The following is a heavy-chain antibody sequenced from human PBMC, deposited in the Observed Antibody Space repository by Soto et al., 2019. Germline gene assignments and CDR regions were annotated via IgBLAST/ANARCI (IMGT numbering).Heavy chain of an antibody. Sequence: SGPTLVNPTQTLPLTCTFSGFSLSTSGVGVGWIRQPPGKALEWLALIYWDDDKRYSPSLKSRLTITKDTSKNQVVLTMTNMDPVDTATYYCAHRPSGSSWYRDNWFDPWGQGTLVTVSS. J-gene: IGHJ5*02. CDR1: GFSLSTSGVG. V-gene: IGHV2-5*02. CDR2: IYWDDDK. D-gene: IGHD6-13*01. CDR3: AHRPSGSSWYRDNWFDP.